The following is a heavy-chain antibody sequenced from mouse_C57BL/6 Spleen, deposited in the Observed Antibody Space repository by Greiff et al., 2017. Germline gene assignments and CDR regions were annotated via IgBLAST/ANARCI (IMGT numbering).Heavy chain of an antibody. CDR2: IDPNSGGT. D-gene: IGHD1-1*01. CDR1: GYTFPSSW. V-gene: IGHV1-72*01. J-gene: IGHJ3*01. Sequence: QVQLQQPGAELVKPGASVRLSCKASGYTFPSSWMHWVRQRPGRGLGWIGRIDPNSGGTKYNEKFKSKATLTVDKPSSTAYMQLSSLTSEDSAVYYCARGNYGSSYVAYWGQGTLVTVSA. CDR3: ARGNYGSSYVAY.